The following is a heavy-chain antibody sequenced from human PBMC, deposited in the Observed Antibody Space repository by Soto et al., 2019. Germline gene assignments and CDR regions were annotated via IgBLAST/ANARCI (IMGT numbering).Heavy chain of an antibody. CDR1: GFSVRGYG. CDR2: ISGRDDTT. CDR3: EGSWT. V-gene: IGHV3-23*04. Sequence: VQLVESGGDLTQPGGSLRLSCAASGFSVRGYGMSWVRQAPGKALGWVSGISGRDDTTYYTDSVRGRFTISKDTPKNTLYLQMNSLRVEDTAVYYCEGSWTWGQGTMVTVSS. J-gene: IGHJ3*01. D-gene: IGHD5-12*01.